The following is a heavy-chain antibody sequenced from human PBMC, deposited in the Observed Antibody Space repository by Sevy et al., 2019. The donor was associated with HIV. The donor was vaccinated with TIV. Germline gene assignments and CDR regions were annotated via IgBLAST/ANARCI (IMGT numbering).Heavy chain of an antibody. Sequence: ASVKVSCKASGYTFTSYDINWARQATGQGLEWMGWMNPNSGNTGYAQKFQGRVTMTRNTSISTAYMELSSLRSEDTAVYYCARGGGYCSGGSCSNDRFDPWGQGTLVTVSS. V-gene: IGHV1-8*01. CDR2: MNPNSGNT. CDR3: ARGGGYCSGGSCSNDRFDP. D-gene: IGHD2-15*01. J-gene: IGHJ5*02. CDR1: GYTFTSYD.